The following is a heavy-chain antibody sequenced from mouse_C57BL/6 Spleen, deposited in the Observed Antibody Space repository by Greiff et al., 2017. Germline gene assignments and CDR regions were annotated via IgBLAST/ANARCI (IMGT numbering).Heavy chain of an antibody. Sequence: QVQLQQPGAELVKPGASVKLSCKASGYTFTSYWMQWVKQRPGQGLEWIGEIDPSDSYTNYNQKFKGKATLTVDTSSSTAYMQLSSLTSEDSAVYYCARRDSNYDYAMDYWGQGTTVTVSS. CDR2: IDPSDSYT. V-gene: IGHV1-50*01. D-gene: IGHD2-5*01. CDR3: ARRDSNYDYAMDY. J-gene: IGHJ4*01. CDR1: GYTFTSYW.